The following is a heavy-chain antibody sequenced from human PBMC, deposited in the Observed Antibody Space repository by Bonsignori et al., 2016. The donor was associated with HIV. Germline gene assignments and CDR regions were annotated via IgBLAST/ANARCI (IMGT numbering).Heavy chain of an antibody. V-gene: IGHV1-2*02. J-gene: IGHJ4*02. CDR3: ARSPYSSSAYFDY. Sequence: QVQLVQSGAEVRKPGASVRVSCEASGYIFVRPLSHWVRLAPGQGLQWLGWINPNSGGAHYAQSFQGRVTLTRDTSISTAYMDLNRLTSDDTAVYYCARSPYSSSAYFDYWGQGT. CDR1: GYIFVRPL. CDR2: INPNSGGA. D-gene: IGHD6-6*01.